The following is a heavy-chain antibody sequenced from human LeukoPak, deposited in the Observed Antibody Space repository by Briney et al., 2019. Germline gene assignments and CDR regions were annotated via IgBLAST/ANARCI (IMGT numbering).Heavy chain of an antibody. J-gene: IGHJ6*02. D-gene: IGHD5-12*01. CDR1: GGSFSGYY. Sequence: SETLSLTCAVYGGSFSGYYWSWIRQPPGKGLEWIWEINHSGSTNYNPSLKSRVTISVDTSKNQFSLKLSSVTAADTAVYYCARGRNSGYAILNYYYYGMDVWGQGTTVTVSS. V-gene: IGHV4-34*01. CDR2: INHSGST. CDR3: ARGRNSGYAILNYYYYGMDV.